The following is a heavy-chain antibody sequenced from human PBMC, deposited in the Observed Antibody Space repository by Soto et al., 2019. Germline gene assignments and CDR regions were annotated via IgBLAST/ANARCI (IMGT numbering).Heavy chain of an antibody. V-gene: IGHV4-30-4*01. D-gene: IGHD3-3*01. CDR2: IYYSGST. J-gene: IGHJ4*02. Sequence: SETLSLTCTVSGGSISSGDYYWSWIRQPPGKGLEWIGYIYYSGSTYYNPSLKSRVTISVDTSKNQFSLKLSSVTAADTAVYYCASLTICGVVPEPFFVYWGQGTLVTVSS. CDR3: ASLTICGVVPEPFFVY. CDR1: GGSISSGDYY.